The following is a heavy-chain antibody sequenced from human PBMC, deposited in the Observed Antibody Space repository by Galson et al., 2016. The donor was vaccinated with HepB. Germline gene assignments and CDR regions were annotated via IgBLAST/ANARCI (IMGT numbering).Heavy chain of an antibody. D-gene: IGHD6-19*01. J-gene: IGHJ4*02. CDR3: ARGGAVAGNIDY. Sequence: SETLSLTCTVSGGSISSSNYYWGWIRQPPGKGLEWIGSIHYIGRTFYNPSLKSRVTISVDTSKNQFSLKVASVTAADTAVYYCARGGAVAGNIDYWGQGTLVTVSS. V-gene: IGHV4-39*07. CDR2: IHYIGRT. CDR1: GGSISSSNYY.